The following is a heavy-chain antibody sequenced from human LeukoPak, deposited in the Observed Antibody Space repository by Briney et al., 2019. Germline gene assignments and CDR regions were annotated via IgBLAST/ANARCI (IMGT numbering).Heavy chain of an antibody. CDR1: GFTFSSYA. CDR3: ARDPGAFPYFFDY. D-gene: IGHD4/OR15-4a*01. CDR2: ISYDGSNK. Sequence: PGGSLRLSCAASGFTFSSYAMHWVRQAPGKGLEWVAVISYDGSNKYYADSVKGRFTISRDNSKNTLYLQMNSLRVEDTAVYFCARDPGAFPYFFDYWGQGTLVTVSS. J-gene: IGHJ4*02. V-gene: IGHV3-30-3*01.